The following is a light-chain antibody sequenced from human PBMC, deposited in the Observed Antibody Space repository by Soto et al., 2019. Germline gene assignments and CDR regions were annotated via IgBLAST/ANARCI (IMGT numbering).Light chain of an antibody. J-gene: IGKJ3*01. Sequence: IRMTQSPSSLSSSVGDRVTLTFRAGHDIRDYLNWYQQKPGKPPKLLIYDASNLQTGVPPRFSGSGSGADFTFTISSLQPEDIATYFCHQYDNLPQTFGPGTKVDIK. CDR2: DAS. V-gene: IGKV1-33*01. CDR1: HDIRDY. CDR3: HQYDNLPQT.